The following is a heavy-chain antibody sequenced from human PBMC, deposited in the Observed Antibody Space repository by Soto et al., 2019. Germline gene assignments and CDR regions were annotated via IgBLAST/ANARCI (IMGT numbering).Heavy chain of an antibody. CDR2: ISGSGGST. Sequence: GGSLRLSCAASGFTFSSYAMSWVRQGPGKGLEWVSAISGSGGSTYYADSVKGRFTISRDNSKNTLYLQMNSLRAEDTALYYCAKVTNVAVAGHHDYWGQGTLVTVSS. CDR3: AKVTNVAVAGHHDY. J-gene: IGHJ4*02. V-gene: IGHV3-23*01. D-gene: IGHD6-19*01. CDR1: GFTFSSYA.